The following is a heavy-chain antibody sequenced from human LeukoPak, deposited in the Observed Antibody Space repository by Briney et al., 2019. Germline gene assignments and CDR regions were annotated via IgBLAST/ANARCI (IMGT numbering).Heavy chain of an antibody. V-gene: IGHV3-53*01. J-gene: IGHJ4*02. D-gene: IGHD3-16*01. CDR2: IYSGGST. CDR3: EREDALDY. Sequence: PGGSLRLSCAASGFTVSTNYMSWVRQAPGKGLEWVSVIYSGGSTYYADSVKGRFTISRDNSKNTVYLQMKSLRAEDTAVYYCEREDALDYWGQGTLVTVSS. CDR1: GFTVSTNY.